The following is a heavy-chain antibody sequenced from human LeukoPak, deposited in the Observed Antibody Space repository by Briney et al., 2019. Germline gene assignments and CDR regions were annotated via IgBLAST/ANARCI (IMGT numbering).Heavy chain of an antibody. V-gene: IGHV1-8*01. D-gene: IGHD2-21*02. CDR1: GYTFTSYD. CDR3: ATEAYCGGDCYSKHYYFDY. CDR2: MNPNSGNT. Sequence: ASVKVSCKASGYTFTSYDINGVRQATGQGLEWMGWMNPNSGNTGYAQKFQGRVTMTRNTSISTAYMELSSLRSEDTAVYYCATEAYCGGDCYSKHYYFDYWGQGTLVTVSS. J-gene: IGHJ4*02.